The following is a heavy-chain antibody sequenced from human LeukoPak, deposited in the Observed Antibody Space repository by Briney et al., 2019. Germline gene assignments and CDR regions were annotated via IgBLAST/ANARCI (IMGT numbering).Heavy chain of an antibody. D-gene: IGHD6-13*01. Sequence: PGGSLRLSCAASGFTFISYEMNWVRQAPGKGLEWVSSISSSGSTVYYADSVKGRFNISRDDAKNSLYLQMNTLRADDTAVYYCARDSGSSSWYPFDYWGQGTLVTVSS. CDR3: ARDSGSSSWYPFDY. V-gene: IGHV3-48*03. CDR1: GFTFISYE. CDR2: ISSSGSTV. J-gene: IGHJ4*02.